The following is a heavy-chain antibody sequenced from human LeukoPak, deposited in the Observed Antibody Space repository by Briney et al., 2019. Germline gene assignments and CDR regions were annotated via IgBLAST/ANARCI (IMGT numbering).Heavy chain of an antibody. V-gene: IGHV3-23*01. CDR3: AKLSSKPDDPSYYGMDV. J-gene: IGHJ6*02. Sequence: GGSLRLSCAASGVTSNYMTWVRQAAGKGLEWVSAISGSGGSTYYADSVKGRFTISRDNSKNTLYLQMNSLRAEDTAVYYCAKLSSKPDDPSYYGMDVWGQGTTVTVSS. D-gene: IGHD1-1*01. CDR2: ISGSGGST. CDR1: GVTSNY.